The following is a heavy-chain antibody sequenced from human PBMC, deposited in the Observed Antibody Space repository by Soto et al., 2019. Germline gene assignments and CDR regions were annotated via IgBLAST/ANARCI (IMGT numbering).Heavy chain of an antibody. Sequence: PGGSLRLSCAASGFTFSSYSMNWVRQAPGKGLEWVSYIGSSSSNIYYADSVKGRFTISRDNAKNTLSLQMNSLRAEDTAVYYCAKDPSRAAAYYFEYWGHGTLVTVSS. J-gene: IGHJ4*01. CDR1: GFTFSSYS. CDR2: IGSSSSNI. V-gene: IGHV3-48*01. CDR3: AKDPSRAAAYYFEY. D-gene: IGHD2-15*01.